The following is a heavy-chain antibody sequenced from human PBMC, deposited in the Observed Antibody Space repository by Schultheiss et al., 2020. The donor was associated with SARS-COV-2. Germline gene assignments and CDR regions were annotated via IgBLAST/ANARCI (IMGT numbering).Heavy chain of an antibody. D-gene: IGHD6-13*01. V-gene: IGHV4-4*07. CDR3: ARDRRYSSSWSFDY. CDR2: IYSSGST. J-gene: IGHJ4*02. Sequence: SETLSLTCTVSGGSISSYYWSWIRQSAGKGLEWIGRIYSSGSTNYNPSLKSRVTMSVDTSKNQFSLKLSSVTAADTAVYYCARDRRYSSSWSFDYWGQGTLVTVSS. CDR1: GGSISSYY.